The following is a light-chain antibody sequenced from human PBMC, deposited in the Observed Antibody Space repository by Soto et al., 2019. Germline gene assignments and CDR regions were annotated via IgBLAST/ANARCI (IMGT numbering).Light chain of an antibody. CDR1: QDIRIA. Sequence: DIQMRQSQSSVSASVGDRVTITCRSSQDIRIALDWYQQKPGKAPRRLIYASSSLQSGVPSRFSGSGSGTDFTLTISSLHPEAFATYYCQQSYFPPITFGEGTRLEIK. V-gene: IGKV1-39*01. CDR2: ASS. CDR3: QQSYFPPIT. J-gene: IGKJ5*01.